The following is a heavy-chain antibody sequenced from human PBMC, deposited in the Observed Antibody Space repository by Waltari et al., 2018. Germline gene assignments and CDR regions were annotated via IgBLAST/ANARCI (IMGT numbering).Heavy chain of an antibody. D-gene: IGHD4-17*01. CDR1: GGSFSGYY. CDR3: ARTSPSTTVTTA. Sequence: QVQLQQWGAGLLKPSETLSLTCAVYGGSFSGYYWSWIRPPPGKGLEWIGEINHSGSTNYNPSLKSRVTISVDTSKNQFSLKLSSVTAADTAVYYCARTSPSTTVTTAWGQGTLVTVSS. CDR2: INHSGST. V-gene: IGHV4-34*01. J-gene: IGHJ4*02.